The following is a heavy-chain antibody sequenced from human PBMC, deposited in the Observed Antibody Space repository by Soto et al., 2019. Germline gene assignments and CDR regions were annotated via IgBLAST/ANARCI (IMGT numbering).Heavy chain of an antibody. CDR1: GFTFDDYA. V-gene: IGHV3-9*01. CDR2: ISWNSGSI. D-gene: IGHD3-3*01. J-gene: IGHJ6*03. CDR3: AKAIYDFWSEDHYYMDV. Sequence: EVQLVESGGGLVQPGRSLRLSCAASGFTFDDYAMHWVRQAPGKGLEWGSGISWNSGSIDYADFVKGRFTISRDNAKNSLNLQRNGLRAEDTALYYCAKAIYDFWSEDHYYMDVWGKGTTVTVSS.